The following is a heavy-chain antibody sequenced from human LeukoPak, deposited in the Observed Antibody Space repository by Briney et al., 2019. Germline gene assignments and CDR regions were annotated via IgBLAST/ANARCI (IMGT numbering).Heavy chain of an antibody. V-gene: IGHV4-59*01. CDR3: ASRSRYCSSTSCYMEEDY. CDR2: IYYSGST. J-gene: IGHJ4*02. Sequence: SGTLSLTCTVSGGSISSYYWSWIRQPPGKGLEWIGYIYYSGSTNYNPSLKSRVTISVDTSKNQFSLKLSSVTAADTAVYYCASRSRYCSSTSCYMEEDYWGQGTLVTVSS. D-gene: IGHD2-2*02. CDR1: GGSISSYY.